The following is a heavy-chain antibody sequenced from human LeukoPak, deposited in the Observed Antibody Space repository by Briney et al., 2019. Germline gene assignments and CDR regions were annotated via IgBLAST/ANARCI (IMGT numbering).Heavy chain of an antibody. CDR1: GGSINNYY. V-gene: IGHV4-59*01. CDR3: ARHRGSGYPYFDY. D-gene: IGHD3-22*01. CDR2: IYYTGST. J-gene: IGHJ4*02. Sequence: SSETLSLTCTVSGGSINNYYWSWIRQPPGKGLEWIGYIYYTGSTNYNPSLKSRVTISVDTSKSHFSLKMSTLTAADTAVYYRARHRGSGYPYFDYWGQGTLVTVSS.